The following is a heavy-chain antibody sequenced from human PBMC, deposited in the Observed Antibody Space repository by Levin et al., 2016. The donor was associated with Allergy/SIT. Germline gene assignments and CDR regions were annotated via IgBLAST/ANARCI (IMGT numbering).Heavy chain of an antibody. V-gene: IGHV3-7*01. CDR2: IKQDGSEK. Sequence: WIRQPPGKGLEWVANIKQDGSEKYYVDSVKGRFTISRDNAKNSLYLQMNSLRAEDTAAYYCARDHESDYWGQGTLVTVSS. J-gene: IGHJ4*02. CDR3: ARDHESDY.